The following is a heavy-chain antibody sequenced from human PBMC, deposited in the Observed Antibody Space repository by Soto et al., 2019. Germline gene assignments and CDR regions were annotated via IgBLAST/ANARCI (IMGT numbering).Heavy chain of an antibody. CDR1: GGSFSGYY. CDR2: INHSGST. CDR3: ARGEDAFFYYGLDV. V-gene: IGHV4-34*01. J-gene: IGHJ6*02. Sequence: SETLSLTCAVYGGSFSGYYWSWIRQPPGKGLEWIGEINHSGSTNYNPSLKSRVTISVDTSKNQFSLKLSSVTAADTAVYYCARGEDAFFYYGLDVWDQGITVPVSS.